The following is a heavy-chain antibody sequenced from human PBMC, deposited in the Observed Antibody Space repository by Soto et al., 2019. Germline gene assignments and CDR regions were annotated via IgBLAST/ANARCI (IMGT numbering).Heavy chain of an antibody. J-gene: IGHJ2*01. V-gene: IGHV4-30-2*01. CDR1: GGSISSGGYS. CDR3: ARGGRRYFDL. CDR2: IYHSGST. Sequence: SETLSLTCAVSGGSISSGGYSWSWIRQPPGKGLEWIGYIYHSGSTYYNPSLKSRVTISVDRSKNQFSLKLSSVTAADTAVYYCARGGRRYFDLWGRGTMVTVSS. D-gene: IGHD2-15*01.